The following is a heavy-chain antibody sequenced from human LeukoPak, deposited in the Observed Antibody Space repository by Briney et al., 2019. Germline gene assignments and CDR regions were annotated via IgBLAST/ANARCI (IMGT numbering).Heavy chain of an antibody. J-gene: IGHJ6*03. CDR1: GYTFTSYD. Sequence: ASVKVSCKASGYTFTSYDINWVRQATGQGLEWMGWMNPNSGNTGYAQKFQGRVTMTRNTSISTAYMELSSLRSEDTAVYYCAREAYYDILTGYRGYYYYYYMDVWGKGTTVTVSS. CDR2: MNPNSGNT. V-gene: IGHV1-8*01. D-gene: IGHD3-9*01. CDR3: AREAYYDILTGYRGYYYYYYMDV.